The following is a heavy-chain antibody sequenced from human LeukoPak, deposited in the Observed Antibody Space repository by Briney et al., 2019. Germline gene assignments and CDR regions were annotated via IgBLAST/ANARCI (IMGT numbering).Heavy chain of an antibody. CDR2: IWHSGNT. CDR1: GGSISSGNW. D-gene: IGHD1-26*01. J-gene: IGHJ4*02. Sequence: SETLSLTCAVSGGSISSGNWWSWVRQPPGKGLEWIGEIWHSGNTIYNPSLKSRVTISVDKSKNQFSLKLISVTAADTAVYYCARDASGSSNFDYWGQGTLVTVPS. CDR3: ARDASGSSNFDY. V-gene: IGHV4-4*02.